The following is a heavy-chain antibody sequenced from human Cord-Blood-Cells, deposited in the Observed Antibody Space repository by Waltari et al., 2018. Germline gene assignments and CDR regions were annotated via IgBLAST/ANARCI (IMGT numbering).Heavy chain of an antibody. V-gene: IGHV1-69*09. CDR1: GGNFSSYA. J-gene: IGHJ3*02. CDR3: AREARITGTTSCYAFDI. CDR2: IIPILGIA. D-gene: IGHD1-7*01. Sequence: QVQLVQSGDEVKKPGSSVKVSCKASGGNFSSYAISWVRKAPGQGLEWMGRIIPILGIANYAQKFQGRVTITADKSTSTAYMELSSLRSEDTAVYYCAREARITGTTSCYAFDIWGQGTMVTVSS.